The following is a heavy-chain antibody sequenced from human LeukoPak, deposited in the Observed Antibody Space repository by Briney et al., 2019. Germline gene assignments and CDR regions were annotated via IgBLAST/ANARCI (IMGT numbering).Heavy chain of an antibody. CDR3: AKGTGGTFYYFDY. V-gene: IGHV4-61*02. CDR2: ICTSGST. Sequence: SQTLSLTCTVSGGSISSGNYQWTWIRQPAGKGLEWIGRICTSGSTNYNPSLKSRVTISVDTSKNQFSLKLSSVTAADTAVYYCAKGTGGTFYYFDYWGQGTLVTVSS. D-gene: IGHD2-8*02. J-gene: IGHJ4*02. CDR1: GGSISSGNYQ.